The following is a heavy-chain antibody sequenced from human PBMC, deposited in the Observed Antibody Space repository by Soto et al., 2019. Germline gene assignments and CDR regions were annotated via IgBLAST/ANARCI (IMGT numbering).Heavy chain of an antibody. V-gene: IGHV1-18*01. CDR2: VSPYNGNR. D-gene: IGHD4-17*01. J-gene: IGHJ4*02. CDR3: ARRYGDPSSASGFDY. CDR1: GYTFTSYG. Sequence: QVQLVQSGAEVKKPGASVKVSCKASGYTFTSYGISWVRQAPGRGLEWMGWVSPYNGNRNYAEKVQGRVTMTTDTPTSTAYMELRSLKSDDTAVYYCARRYGDPSSASGFDYWGQGTQVTVTS.